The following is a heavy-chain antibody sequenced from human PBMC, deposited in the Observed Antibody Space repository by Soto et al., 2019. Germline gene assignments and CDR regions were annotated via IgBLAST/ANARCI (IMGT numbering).Heavy chain of an antibody. CDR2: IRSKANSYAT. V-gene: IGHV3-73*01. CDR1: GFTFSGSA. Sequence: EVQLVESGGGLVQPGGSLKLSCAASGFTFSGSAMHWVRQASGKGLEWVGRIRSKANSYATAYAASVKGRFTISRDDSXXTAYLQMNSLKTEDTAVYYCTRRIAVAGYYYGMDVWGQGTTVTVSS. D-gene: IGHD6-19*01. J-gene: IGHJ6*02. CDR3: TRRIAVAGYYYGMDV.